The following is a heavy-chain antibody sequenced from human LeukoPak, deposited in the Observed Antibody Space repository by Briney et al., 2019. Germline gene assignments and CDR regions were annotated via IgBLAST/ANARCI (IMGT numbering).Heavy chain of an antibody. CDR1: GYTFTSYG. Sequence: ASVKVSCKASGYTFTSYGISWVRQVPGQGLEWMGWISAYNGNTNYAQKLQGRVTMTTDTSASTAYMELSGLRSEDVAVYYCARGGRIKIFGEVIRTVKDDAFDIWGQGTMVTVSS. V-gene: IGHV1-18*03. J-gene: IGHJ3*02. CDR3: ARGGRIKIFGEVIRTVKDDAFDI. CDR2: ISAYNGNT. D-gene: IGHD3-3*01.